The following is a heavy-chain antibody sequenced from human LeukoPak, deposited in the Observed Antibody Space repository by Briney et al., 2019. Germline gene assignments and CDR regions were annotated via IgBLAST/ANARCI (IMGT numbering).Heavy chain of an antibody. CDR1: GFTFSSYS. CDR3: ARDPPYCSSTSCHLSRWGY. Sequence: GGSLRLSCAASGFTFSSYSMNWVRQAPGKGLEWVSSISSSSSYVYYADSVKGRFTISRDNAKNSLYLQMNSLRAEDTAVYYCARDPPYCSSTSCHLSRWGYCGQGTLVTVSS. J-gene: IGHJ4*02. V-gene: IGHV3-21*01. CDR2: ISSSSSYV. D-gene: IGHD2-2*01.